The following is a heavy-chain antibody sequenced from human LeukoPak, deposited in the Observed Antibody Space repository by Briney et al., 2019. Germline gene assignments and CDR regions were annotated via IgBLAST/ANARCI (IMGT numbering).Heavy chain of an antibody. V-gene: IGHV3-23*01. CDR1: GFTFNNYA. D-gene: IGHD1-20*01. CDR2: ISGGGVST. J-gene: IGHJ4*02. CDR3: AKNVNGGNWYYFDH. Sequence: GGSLRLSCAASGFTFNNYAVGWVRQAPGKGLEGVSAISGGGVSTYYAASVKGRFTISRDNSTTTLYLQMNSLRAEDTAVYYCAKNVNGGNWYYFDHWGQGTLVTVSS.